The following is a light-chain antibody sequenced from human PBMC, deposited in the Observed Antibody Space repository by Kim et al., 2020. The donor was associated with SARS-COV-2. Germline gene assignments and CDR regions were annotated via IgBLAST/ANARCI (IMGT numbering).Light chain of an antibody. CDR2: WAS. CDR1: QNVLYTSNNKNY. V-gene: IGKV4-1*01. Sequence: ATINCKSSQNVLYTSNNKNYLAWYQQKPGQPPKLLIYWASTRESGVPDRFSGSGSGTDFTLTISSLQAEDVAVYYCQQYYSNPITFGQGTRLEIK. CDR3: QQYYSNPIT. J-gene: IGKJ5*01.